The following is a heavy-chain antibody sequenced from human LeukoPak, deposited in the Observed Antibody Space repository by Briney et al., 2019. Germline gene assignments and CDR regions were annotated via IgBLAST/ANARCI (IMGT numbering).Heavy chain of an antibody. D-gene: IGHD1-14*01. J-gene: IGHJ4*02. CDR1: GGSISYNY. V-gene: IGHV4-4*07. CDR3: ARDSGSGHFDY. Sequence: SETLSLTCSVSGGSISYNYWSWIQQPAGKGLEWIGRLSSGGSTNYSPSLKSRLTISVDRSKNHFSLKLTSVTAADTAVYYCARDSGSGHFDYWGQGTLVTVSS. CDR2: LSSGGST.